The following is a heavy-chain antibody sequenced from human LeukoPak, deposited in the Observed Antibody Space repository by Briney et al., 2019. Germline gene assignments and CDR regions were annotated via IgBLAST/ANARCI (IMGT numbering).Heavy chain of an antibody. CDR2: INPNSGGT. Sequence: ASVKVSYKASGYTFTGYYMHWVRQAPGQGLEWMGWINPNSGGTNYAQKFQGRVTMTRDTSISTAYMELSRLRSDDTAVYYCARWILTGKKSFDYWGQGTLVTVSS. CDR1: GYTFTGYY. J-gene: IGHJ4*02. CDR3: ARWILTGKKSFDY. V-gene: IGHV1-2*02. D-gene: IGHD3-9*01.